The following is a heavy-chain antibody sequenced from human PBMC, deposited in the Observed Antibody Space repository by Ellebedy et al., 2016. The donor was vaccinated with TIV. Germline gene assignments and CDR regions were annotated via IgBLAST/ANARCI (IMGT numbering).Heavy chain of an antibody. CDR2: INPSGDDA. Sequence: ASVKVSCKAPGDPINTYYMHWVRQAPGQGLEWMGIINPSGDDANYTQKFQGRVTMTRDTSTSTVYMDLSSLTSEDTAIYYCARANDQDFDSWGQGTLVTVSS. CDR1: GDPINTYY. J-gene: IGHJ4*02. CDR3: ARANDQDFDS. D-gene: IGHD1-1*01. V-gene: IGHV1-46*02.